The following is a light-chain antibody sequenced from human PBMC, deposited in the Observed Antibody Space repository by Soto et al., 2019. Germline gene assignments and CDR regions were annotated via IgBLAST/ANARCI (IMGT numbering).Light chain of an antibody. J-gene: IGLJ2*01. CDR3: GSHKGSSAV. CDR2: DVN. CDR1: SRDVGAYNY. Sequence: QSALTQPPSASGSPGQSVTISCTGTSRDVGAYNYVSWYQQHPGKAPKVIIYDVNKRPSGVPDRFSGSKSVITASLTVSGLQTEDEADYYCGSHKGSSAVFGGGTKLTLL. V-gene: IGLV2-8*01.